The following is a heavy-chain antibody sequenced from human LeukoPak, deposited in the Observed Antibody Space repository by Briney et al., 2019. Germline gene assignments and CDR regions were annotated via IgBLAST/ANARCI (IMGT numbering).Heavy chain of an antibody. CDR2: ISGSGGAT. V-gene: IGHV3-23*01. J-gene: IGHJ3*02. CDR3: AKDRSRILGAIDAFDI. CDR1: GFTFNTYA. Sequence: GGSLRLSCAASGFTFNTYAMTWVRQAPGKGLEWVSLISGSGGATYYTDSVKGRFTISRDNSKNALYLQMNSLRAEDTAIYYCAKDRSRILGAIDAFDIWGQGTMVTVSS. D-gene: IGHD1-26*01.